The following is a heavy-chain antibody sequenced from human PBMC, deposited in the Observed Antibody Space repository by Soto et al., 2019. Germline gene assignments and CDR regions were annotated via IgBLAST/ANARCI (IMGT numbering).Heavy chain of an antibody. D-gene: IGHD3-3*01. CDR2: IYYSGST. Sequence: SETLSLTCTVSGGSISSGGYYWSWIRQHPGKGLEWIGYIYYSGSTYYNPSLKSRVTISVDTSKNQFSLKLSSVTAADTAVYYCAREYDFWSGRRGYNWFDPWGQGTLVTVSS. CDR1: GGSISSGGYY. CDR3: AREYDFWSGRRGYNWFDP. V-gene: IGHV4-31*03. J-gene: IGHJ5*02.